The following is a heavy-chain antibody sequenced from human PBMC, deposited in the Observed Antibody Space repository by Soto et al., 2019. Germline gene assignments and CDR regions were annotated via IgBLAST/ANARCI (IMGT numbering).Heavy chain of an antibody. CDR2: ISAYNGNT. CDR3: ARDGDYYGSGSYGAFDI. CDR1: GYTFTSYG. Sequence: ASVKVSCKASGYTFTSYGISWVRQAPGQGLEWMGWISAYNGNTNYAQKLQGRVTMTTDTSTSKAYMELRSLRSDDTAVYYCARDGDYYGSGSYGAFDIWGQGTMVTVSS. D-gene: IGHD3-10*01. J-gene: IGHJ3*02. V-gene: IGHV1-18*01.